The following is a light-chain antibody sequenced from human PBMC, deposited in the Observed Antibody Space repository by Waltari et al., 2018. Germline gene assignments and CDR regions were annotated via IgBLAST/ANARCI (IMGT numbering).Light chain of an antibody. Sequence: SYELTQPPSVSVSPGQTASITCSGDKLGDKNICWYQQKPGQSPVLVIHADTKRPSGIPERFSGSNSGNTATLTISGTQAMDEADYYCQAWDSNIVVFGGGTKLTVL. J-gene: IGLJ2*01. CDR1: KLGDKN. CDR3: QAWDSNIVV. V-gene: IGLV3-1*01. CDR2: ADT.